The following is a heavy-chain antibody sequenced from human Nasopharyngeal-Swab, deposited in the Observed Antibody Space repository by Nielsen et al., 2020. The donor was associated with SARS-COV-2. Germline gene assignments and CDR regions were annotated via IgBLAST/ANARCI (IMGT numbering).Heavy chain of an antibody. D-gene: IGHD3-9*01. V-gene: IGHV3-21*01. CDR3: ARVSPPLLTGPYYYYGMDV. CDR1: GFTFSSYS. J-gene: IGHJ6*02. Sequence: GESLKISCAASGFTFSSYSMNWVRQAPGKGPEWVSSISSSSYIYYADSVKGRFTISRDNAKNSLYLQMNSLRAEDTAVYYCARVSPPLLTGPYYYYGMDVWGQGTTVTVSS. CDR2: ISSSSYI.